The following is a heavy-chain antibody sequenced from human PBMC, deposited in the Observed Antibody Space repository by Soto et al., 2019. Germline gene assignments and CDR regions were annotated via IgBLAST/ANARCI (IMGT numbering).Heavy chain of an antibody. V-gene: IGHV3-23*01. CDR1: GFTFSSYA. Sequence: EVQLLESGGGLAQPGGSLRLSCAASGFTFSSYAMSWVRQAPGKGLEWVSAISGSGGSTYYADSVKGRFTISRDNSKNTLYLQMNSLRAEDTAVHYCAKDLYDYIWGSFDYWGQGTLVTVSS. D-gene: IGHD3-16*01. CDR2: ISGSGGST. J-gene: IGHJ4*02. CDR3: AKDLYDYIWGSFDY.